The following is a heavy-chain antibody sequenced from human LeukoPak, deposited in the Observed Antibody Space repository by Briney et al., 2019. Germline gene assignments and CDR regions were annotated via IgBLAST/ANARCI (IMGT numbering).Heavy chain of an antibody. CDR1: GGSISSYF. CDR3: ARALIHYDYVWGSYRYDAFDI. Sequence: SETLSLTCTVSGGSISSYFWSWIRQPPGKGLEWIGYFYYSGSTNYNPSLKSRVTISVDTSKNQFSLTLSSVTAADTAVYYCARALIHYDYVWGSYRYDAFDIWGQGTMVTVSS. J-gene: IGHJ3*02. D-gene: IGHD3-16*02. CDR2: FYYSGST. V-gene: IGHV4-59*01.